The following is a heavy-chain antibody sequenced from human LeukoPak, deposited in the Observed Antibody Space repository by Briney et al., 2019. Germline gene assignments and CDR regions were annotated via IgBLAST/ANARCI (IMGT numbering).Heavy chain of an antibody. Sequence: SETLSLTCTVSGGSISSGGYYWGWIRQPPGKGLEWIGSIYYSGSTYYNPSLKSRVTISVDTSKNQFSLKLSSVTAADTAVYYCARGSGPTGYWGQGTLVTVSS. D-gene: IGHD2-15*01. V-gene: IGHV4-39*01. CDR3: ARGSGPTGY. CDR2: IYYSGST. J-gene: IGHJ4*02. CDR1: GGSISSGGYY.